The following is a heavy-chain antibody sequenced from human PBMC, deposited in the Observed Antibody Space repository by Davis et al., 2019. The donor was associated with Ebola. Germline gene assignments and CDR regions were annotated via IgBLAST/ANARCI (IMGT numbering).Heavy chain of an antibody. J-gene: IGHJ6*02. CDR2: IKQDGSEK. V-gene: IGHV3-7*03. CDR1: GFTFSSYW. D-gene: IGHD3-3*01. Sequence: GGSLRLSCAASGFTFSSYWMSWVRQAPGKGLEWVANIKQDGSEKYYVDSVKGRFTISRDNAKNSLYLQMNSLRAEDTAVYYCARDIYPGDYYYYHYGLDVWGQGTTVTVSS. CDR3: ARDIYPGDYYYYHYGLDV.